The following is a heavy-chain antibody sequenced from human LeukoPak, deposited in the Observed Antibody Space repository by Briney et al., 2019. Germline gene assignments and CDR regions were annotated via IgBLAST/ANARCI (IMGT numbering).Heavy chain of an antibody. D-gene: IGHD1-14*01. Sequence: ASVKVSCKASGYTFPSYFMHWVRQAPGQGLEWMGIINPTGGGTTYAQKFQGRVTMTGDTSITTAYMELNSLRSDDTAVYYCAKAKPQGSDRDFDYWGQGTLVTVSS. J-gene: IGHJ4*02. V-gene: IGHV1-46*01. CDR3: AKAKPQGSDRDFDY. CDR1: GYTFPSYF. CDR2: INPTGGGT.